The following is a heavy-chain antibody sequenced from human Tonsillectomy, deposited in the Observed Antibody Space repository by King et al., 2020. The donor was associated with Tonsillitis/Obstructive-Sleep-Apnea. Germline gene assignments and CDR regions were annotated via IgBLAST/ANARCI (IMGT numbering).Heavy chain of an antibody. CDR1: GGSTSSSSYY. CDR3: ARNIEYSKRYYYCMDV. V-gene: IGHV4-39*01. D-gene: IGHD4-11*01. CDR2: IYYDGTT. J-gene: IGHJ6*03. Sequence: LQLQESGPGLVKPSETLSLTCTVSGGSTSSSSYYWGWIRQPPGKGLEWIGSIYYDGTTYYNPSLKSRVTISVDTSTNQFSLRLTSVTTADTAVYYCARNIEYSKRYYYCMDVWGKGTTVTVSS.